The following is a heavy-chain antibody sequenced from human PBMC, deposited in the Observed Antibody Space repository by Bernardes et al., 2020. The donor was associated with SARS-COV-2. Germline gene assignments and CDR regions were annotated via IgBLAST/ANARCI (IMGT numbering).Heavy chain of an antibody. D-gene: IGHD3-3*01. CDR3: ARDGYYDFWSGYPDTDY. V-gene: IGHV3-7*05. CDR1: GFTFSSYW. CDR2: IKQDGSEK. J-gene: IGHJ4*02. Sequence: GGSLRLSCAASGFTFSSYWMSWVRQAPGKGLEWVANIKQDGSEKYYVDSVKGRFTISRDNAKNSLYLQMNSLRAEDTAVYYCARDGYYDFWSGYPDTDYWGQGTLVTVSS.